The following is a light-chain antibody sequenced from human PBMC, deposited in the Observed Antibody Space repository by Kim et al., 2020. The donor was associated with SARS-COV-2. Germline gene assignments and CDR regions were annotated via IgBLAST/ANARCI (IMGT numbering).Light chain of an antibody. CDR3: QPSYSTPLT. CDR1: QSISSY. J-gene: IGKJ2*01. CDR2: GAS. Sequence: DIQMTQSPSSLSAFVGDRVTITCRASQSISSYLNWYQQKPGKAPKLLIYGASSLQSGVPSRFSGSGSGTDFTLTISSLQPEDFATYYCQPSYSTPLTFGRGTKLEI. V-gene: IGKV1-39*01.